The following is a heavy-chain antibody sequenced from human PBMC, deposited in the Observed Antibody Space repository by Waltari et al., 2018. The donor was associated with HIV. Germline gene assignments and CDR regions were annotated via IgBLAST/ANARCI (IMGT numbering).Heavy chain of an antibody. CDR3: ARGGLYYYDSSGYYHGGWYFDL. Sequence: EVQLVESGGGLVQPGGSLRLSCAASGFSFSSYWMSWVRQAPGKGLEWVANIKQDGSEKYYVDSVKGRFTISRDNAKNSLYLQMNSLRAEDTAVYYCARGGLYYYDSSGYYHGGWYFDLWGRGTLVTVSS. V-gene: IGHV3-7*01. D-gene: IGHD3-22*01. CDR1: GFSFSSYW. CDR2: IKQDGSEK. J-gene: IGHJ2*01.